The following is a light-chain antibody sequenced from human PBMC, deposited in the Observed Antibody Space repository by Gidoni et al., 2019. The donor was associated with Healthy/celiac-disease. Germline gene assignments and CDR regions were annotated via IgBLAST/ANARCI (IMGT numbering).Light chain of an antibody. CDR2: DAS. V-gene: IGKV1-33*01. Sequence: DIQMPQSPSSLSASVGDRVTITCQASQDISNYLNWYQQKPGKAPKLLIYDASNLETGVPSRFSGSGSGTDFTFTISSLQAEDIATYYCQQYDNPLTFGGGTKVEIK. CDR1: QDISNY. J-gene: IGKJ4*01. CDR3: QQYDNPLT.